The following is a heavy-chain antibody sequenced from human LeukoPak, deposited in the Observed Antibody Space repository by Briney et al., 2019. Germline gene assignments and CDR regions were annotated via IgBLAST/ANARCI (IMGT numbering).Heavy chain of an antibody. CDR2: VYYDETS. CDR1: GGFLNSHSYY. V-gene: IGHV4-39*01. Sequence: SETLSLIRTFSGGFLNSHSYYWGWIRRPPGKGLERIGSVYYDETSYSNPSLQSRAAVFVDTSRDQFSLDMSFVTAADTALYCCVRHVSTNTGYFDSCGQGTLVSVSS. J-gene: IGHJ4*03. D-gene: IGHD5-24*01. CDR3: VRHVSTNTGYFDS.